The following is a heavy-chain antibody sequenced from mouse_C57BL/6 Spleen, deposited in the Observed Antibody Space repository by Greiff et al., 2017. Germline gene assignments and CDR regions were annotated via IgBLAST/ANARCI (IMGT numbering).Heavy chain of an antibody. CDR3: ASENIEGAMDY. V-gene: IGHV1-18*01. D-gene: IGHD1-3*01. Sequence: VQLQQSGPELVKPGASVKIPCKASGYTFTDYNMDWVKQSHGKSLEWIGDINPNNGGTIYNQKFKGKATLTVDKSSSTAYMELRSLTSEDTATYYCASENIEGAMDYWGQGTSVTVSS. CDR2: INPNNGGT. J-gene: IGHJ4*01. CDR1: GYTFTDYN.